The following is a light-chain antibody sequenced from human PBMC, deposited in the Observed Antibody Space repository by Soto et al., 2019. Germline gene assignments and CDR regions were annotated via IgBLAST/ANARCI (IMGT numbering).Light chain of an antibody. CDR2: EGN. Sequence: QSALTQPASVSESPGQSISISCGGGSNDIGTYNLVSWYQQHPGKAPKLIIYEGNQRPSGVSNRFSGSRSGNTASLTISGLQAEDESDYYCCSYTDGSSLLFGGGTQLTVL. J-gene: IGLJ7*01. CDR1: SNDIGTYNL. V-gene: IGLV2-23*01. CDR3: CSYTDGSSLL.